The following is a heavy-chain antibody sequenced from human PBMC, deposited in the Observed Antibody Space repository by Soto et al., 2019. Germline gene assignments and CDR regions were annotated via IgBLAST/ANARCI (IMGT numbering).Heavy chain of an antibody. CDR3: ARDSLGYSYEWDYYYGMDV. Sequence: GGSLRLSCAASGFTFSSYSMNWVRQAPGKGLEWVSYISSSSSTIYYADSVKGRFTISRDNAKNSLYLQMNSLRDEDTAVYYCARDSLGYSYEWDYYYGMDVWGQGTTVTVSS. CDR2: ISSSSSTI. CDR1: GFTFSSYS. J-gene: IGHJ6*02. V-gene: IGHV3-48*02. D-gene: IGHD5-18*01.